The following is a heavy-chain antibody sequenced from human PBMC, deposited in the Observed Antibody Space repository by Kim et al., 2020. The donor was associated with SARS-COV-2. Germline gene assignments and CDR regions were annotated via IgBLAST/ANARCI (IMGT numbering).Heavy chain of an antibody. J-gene: IGHJ6*02. CDR3: ASGAQRYYYGSGSYYRTNYYYYGMDV. D-gene: IGHD3-10*01. V-gene: IGHV5-10-1*01. CDR2: IDPSDSYT. Sequence: GESLKISCKGSGYSFTSYWISWVRQMPGKGLEWMGRIDPSDSYTNYSPSFQGHVTISADKSISTAYLQWSSLKASDTAMYYCASGAQRYYYGSGSYYRTNYYYYGMDVWGQGTTVTVSS. CDR1: GYSFTSYW.